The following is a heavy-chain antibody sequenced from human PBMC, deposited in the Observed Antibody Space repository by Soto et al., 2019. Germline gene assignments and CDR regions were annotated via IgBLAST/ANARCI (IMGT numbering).Heavy chain of an antibody. D-gene: IGHD6-6*01. CDR3: ARGFASIAARPAYYYYGMDV. Sequence: TLSLTCAVYGGSFSGYYWSWIRQPPGKGLEWIGEINHSGSTNYNPSLKSRVTISVDTSKNQFSLKLSSVTAADTAVYYCARGFASIAARPAYYYYGMDVWGQGTTVTVSS. J-gene: IGHJ6*02. V-gene: IGHV4-34*01. CDR2: INHSGST. CDR1: GGSFSGYY.